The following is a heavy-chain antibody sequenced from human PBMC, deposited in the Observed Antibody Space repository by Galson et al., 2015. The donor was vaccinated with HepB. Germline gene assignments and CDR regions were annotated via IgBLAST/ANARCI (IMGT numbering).Heavy chain of an antibody. CDR3: AKDYGDPG. V-gene: IGHV3-30*02. CDR1: GFIFRSYW. J-gene: IGHJ4*02. D-gene: IGHD4-17*01. Sequence: SLRLSCAASGFIFRSYWMHWVRHAPGKGLEWVAFIRYHGSNQYYADSVKGRFTFSRDNSKNTLYLQMNSLRAEDTAVYYCAKDYGDPGWGQGTLVTVSS. CDR2: IRYHGSNQ.